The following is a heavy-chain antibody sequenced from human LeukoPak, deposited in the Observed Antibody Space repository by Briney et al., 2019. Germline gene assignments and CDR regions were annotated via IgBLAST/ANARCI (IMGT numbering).Heavy chain of an antibody. J-gene: IGHJ3*02. V-gene: IGHV4-39*07. CDR3: ARDESGNEQWLGDDAFDI. CDR2: IYYSGST. D-gene: IGHD6-19*01. CDR1: GGSISSSSYY. Sequence: SETLSLTCTVSGGSISSSSYYWGWIRQPPGKGLEWIGSIYYSGSTYYNPSLKSRVTISVDTSKNQFSLKLSSVTAADTAVYYCARDESGNEQWLGDDAFDIWGQGTMVTVSS.